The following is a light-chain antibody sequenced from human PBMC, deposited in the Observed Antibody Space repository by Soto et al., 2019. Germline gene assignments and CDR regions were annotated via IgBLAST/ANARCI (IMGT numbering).Light chain of an antibody. J-gene: IGKJ4*01. CDR3: QQYGSSPLT. CDR2: GAS. V-gene: IGKV3-20*01. CDR1: QSVSSSY. Sequence: EIGLTQSPGTLSLSPGERATLSCRASQSVSSSYLAWYQQKPGQAPRLLIYGASSRATGIPDRFSGSGSGTDFTLTISRLELEDFAVYYCQQYGSSPLTFGGGTKVDIK.